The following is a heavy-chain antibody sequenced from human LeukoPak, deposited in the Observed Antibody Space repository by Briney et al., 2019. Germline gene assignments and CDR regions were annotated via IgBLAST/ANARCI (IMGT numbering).Heavy chain of an antibody. D-gene: IGHD3-10*01. J-gene: IGHJ5*02. Sequence: PSETLSLTCTVSGGSISSYYWSWIRQPPGKGLVWIGYIYYSGSTNYNPSLKSRVTISVDTSKNQFSLKLSSVTAADTAVYCCARGTLLWFGGTAWFDPWGQGTLVTVSS. CDR2: IYYSGST. CDR1: GGSISSYY. CDR3: ARGTLLWFGGTAWFDP. V-gene: IGHV4-59*01.